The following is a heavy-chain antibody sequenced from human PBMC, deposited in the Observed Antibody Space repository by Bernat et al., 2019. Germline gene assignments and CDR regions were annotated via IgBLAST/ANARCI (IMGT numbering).Heavy chain of an antibody. CDR1: GFTFSSYA. D-gene: IGHD3-10*01. J-gene: IGHJ4*02. CDR2: ISYDGSNK. CDR3: VREARRIYGSGSHYFDY. V-gene: IGHV3-30*01. Sequence: QVQLVESGGGVVQPGRSLRLSCAASGFTFSSYAMHWVRQAPGKGLEWVAVISYDGSNKYYADSVKGRFTISRDNSKNTLYLQMNSLRAEDTAVYYCVREARRIYGSGSHYFDYWGQGTLVTVSS.